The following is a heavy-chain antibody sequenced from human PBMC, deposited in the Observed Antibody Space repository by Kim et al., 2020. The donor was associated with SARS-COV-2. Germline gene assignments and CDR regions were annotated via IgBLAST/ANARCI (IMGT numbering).Heavy chain of an antibody. CDR2: IDPSDSYT. Sequence: GESLKISCEGFGYNFTTHWITWVRQMPGKGLEWVGMIDPSDSYTDYSPSFRGHVIISVDQYSSTAYLQWSSLRASDTAMYYCAKLDCSGGSCYRNWFHPWGQGTLVTVSS. V-gene: IGHV5-10-1*01. CDR1: GYNFTTHW. CDR3: AKLDCSGGSCYRNWFHP. J-gene: IGHJ5*02. D-gene: IGHD2-15*01.